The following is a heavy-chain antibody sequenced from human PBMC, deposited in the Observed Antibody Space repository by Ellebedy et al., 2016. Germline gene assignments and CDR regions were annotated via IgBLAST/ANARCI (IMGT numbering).Heavy chain of an antibody. CDR1: GYTLTELS. Sequence: ASVKVSCKVSGYTLTELSMHWVRQAPGKGLEWMGGFDPEDGETIYAQKFQGRVTMTEDTYTDIAYMELSSLRSEDTAVYYCATLVGYDYGDYDDYWGQGTLVTVSS. J-gene: IGHJ4*02. CDR2: FDPEDGET. D-gene: IGHD4-17*01. CDR3: ATLVGYDYGDYDDY. V-gene: IGHV1-24*01.